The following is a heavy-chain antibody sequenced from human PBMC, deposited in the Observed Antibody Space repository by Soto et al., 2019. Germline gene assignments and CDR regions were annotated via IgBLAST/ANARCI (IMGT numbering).Heavy chain of an antibody. Sequence: QVQLVQSGAERKKPGASVKFSFKASGYTFSNYDMNWVRQATGQGPEWIGWVNPNNGDTGYAQKFQGRVTLTTDISTTTAYMELTSLRSEDTAIYYCAKVSRKGSAIDFDYWGQGTLITVSS. D-gene: IGHD3-10*01. CDR3: AKVSRKGSAIDFDY. V-gene: IGHV1-8*01. J-gene: IGHJ4*02. CDR2: VNPNNGDT. CDR1: GYTFSNYD.